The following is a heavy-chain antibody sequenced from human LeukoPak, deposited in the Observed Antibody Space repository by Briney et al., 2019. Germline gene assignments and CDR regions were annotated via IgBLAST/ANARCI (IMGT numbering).Heavy chain of an antibody. CDR1: GFTFSSYA. D-gene: IGHD6-13*01. J-gene: IGHJ4*02. CDR2: ISGSGGST. V-gene: IGHV3-23*01. Sequence: GGSLRLSCAASGFTFSSYAMSWVRQAPGKGLEWVSAISGSGGSTYYADSVKGWFTISRDNSKNTLYLQMNSLRAEDTAVYYCAKRVRYSSSWYYFDYWGQGTLVTVSS. CDR3: AKRVRYSSSWYYFDY.